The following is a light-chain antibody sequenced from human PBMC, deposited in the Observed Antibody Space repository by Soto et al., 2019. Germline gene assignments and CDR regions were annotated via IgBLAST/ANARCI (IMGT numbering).Light chain of an antibody. CDR1: SGHSSYA. V-gene: IGLV4-69*01. CDR2: VNNDGSH. J-gene: IGLJ3*02. CDR3: QTWGTDTNWV. Sequence: QPVLTQSPSASASLGASVKLTCTLSSGHSSYAITWHQQQPEKGPRYLMKVNNDGSHIKGDGIPDRFSGSSSGAERYLTISSLQSDDEADYYCQTWGTDTNWVFGGGTKLTVL.